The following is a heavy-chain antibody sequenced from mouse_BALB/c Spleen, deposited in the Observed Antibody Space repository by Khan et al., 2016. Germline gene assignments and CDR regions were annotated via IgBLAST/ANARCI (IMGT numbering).Heavy chain of an antibody. J-gene: IGHJ3*01. V-gene: IGHV3-2*02. Sequence: EVQLQESGPGLVKPSQSLSLTCTVTGYSITSDYDWNWIRQFPGNKMEWMGYINYSGNTNYNPSLKSRTSITRDTSKNQFFLPLISVTTEDTARYYGAKSRLAWFAYLGQGTLVTVSA. CDR3: AKSRLAWFAY. CDR2: INYSGNT. CDR1: GYSITSDYD.